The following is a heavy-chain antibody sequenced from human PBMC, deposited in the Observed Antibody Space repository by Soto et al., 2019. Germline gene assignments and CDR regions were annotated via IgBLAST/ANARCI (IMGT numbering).Heavy chain of an antibody. V-gene: IGHV3-30-3*01. CDR1: GFNFSDYA. CDR2: ISNDGRNK. CDR3: ARAALTDYYGLGSYGGPFDS. J-gene: IGHJ4*02. Sequence: QVHLVESGGGVVQPGRSLRLSCAASGFNFSDYALHWVRQAPGKGLQWMAVISNDGRNKYYADSVKGRFTISRDNSRNTVALQMSSRRSDETAVFYCARAALTDYYGLGSYGGPFDSWGQGTLVTVSS. D-gene: IGHD3-10*01.